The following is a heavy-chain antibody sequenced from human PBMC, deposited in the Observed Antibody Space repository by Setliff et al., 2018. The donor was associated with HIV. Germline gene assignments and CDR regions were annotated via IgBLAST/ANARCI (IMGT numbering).Heavy chain of an antibody. CDR3: AKDLGNYYYMDV. Sequence: LRLSCAASGFNFNDYGMHWVRQAPGKGLEWVSVISFDGTKTSFADSVKDRFTISRDNSKNTLYLRLNSLRAEDTAIYYCAKDLGNYYYMDVWGKGTTVTVSS. CDR1: GFNFNDYG. D-gene: IGHD3-10*01. J-gene: IGHJ6*03. V-gene: IGHV3-30*12. CDR2: ISFDGTKT.